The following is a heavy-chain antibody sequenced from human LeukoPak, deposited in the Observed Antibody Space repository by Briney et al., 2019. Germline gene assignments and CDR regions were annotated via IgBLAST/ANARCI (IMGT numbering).Heavy chain of an antibody. Sequence: GGSLRLSCAASGFTFSSYAMSWVRQAPGKGLEWVSAISGSGGSTYYADSVKGRFTISRDNSKNTLYLQMNSLRSDDTAVYYCARDLRPDYYGSGSYSIYYWGQGTLVTVSS. D-gene: IGHD3-10*01. CDR3: ARDLRPDYYGSGSYSIYY. J-gene: IGHJ4*02. CDR1: GFTFSSYA. CDR2: ISGSGGST. V-gene: IGHV3-23*01.